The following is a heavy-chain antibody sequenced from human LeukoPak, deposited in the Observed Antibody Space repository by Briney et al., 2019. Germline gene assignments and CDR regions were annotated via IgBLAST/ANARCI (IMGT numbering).Heavy chain of an antibody. CDR1: GFTFRIYD. J-gene: IGHJ4*02. V-gene: IGHV3-13*01. CDR3: ARTYDYGDRTIGY. D-gene: IGHD4-17*01. CDR2: IGTAGDT. Sequence: GGPLNLSCAASGFTFRIYDMHWSRKATGKGLEWVSAIGTAGDTYYPGSVKGRFTISRENAKNSLYLQMNSLRVGDTAVYYCARTYDYGDRTIGYWGQGTLVTVSS.